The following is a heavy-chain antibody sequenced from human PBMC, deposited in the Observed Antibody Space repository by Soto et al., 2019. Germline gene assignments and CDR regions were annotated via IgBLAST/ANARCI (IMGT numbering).Heavy chain of an antibody. V-gene: IGHV4-39*01. J-gene: IGHJ4*02. CDR2: IYYSWSK. CDR3: VRRRGVGGSWLFDY. CDR1: GGSVNTYY. D-gene: IGHD6-13*01. Sequence: QLQLQESGPGLVKPSETLSLTCTVSGGSVNTYYWGWIRQPPGKGLEWIQSIYYSWSKYYNPSLKRRVIVSVDKSKTTFDLKLNSVTAADTAVYYCVRRRGVGGSWLFDYWCRGTLVTVSS.